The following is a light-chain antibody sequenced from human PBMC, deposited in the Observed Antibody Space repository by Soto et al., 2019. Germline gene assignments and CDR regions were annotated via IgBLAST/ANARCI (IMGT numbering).Light chain of an antibody. CDR3: CSYAGRV. CDR2: EGS. V-gene: IGLV2-23*01. Sequence: QSALTQPASVSGSPGQSITISCTGTSSDVGSYNLVSWYQQHPGKAPKLMIYEGSKRPSGVSNRFSGSKSGNTASLTLSGLQAEDEADYYCCSYAGRVFGGGTKLTVL. J-gene: IGLJ3*02. CDR1: SSDVGSYNL.